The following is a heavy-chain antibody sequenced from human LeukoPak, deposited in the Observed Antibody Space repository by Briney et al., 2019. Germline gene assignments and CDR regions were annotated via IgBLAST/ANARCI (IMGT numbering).Heavy chain of an antibody. CDR1: GFTFSSYS. J-gene: IGHJ4*02. V-gene: IGHV3-21*01. CDR2: ISSSSSYI. CDR3: ARAPTYYSDSSGYYYFDY. Sequence: NPGGSLRLSCAASGFTFSSYSMNWVRQAPGKGLEWVSSISSSSSYIYYADSVKGRFTISRDNAKNSLYLQMNSLRAEDTAVYYCARAPTYYSDSSGYYYFDYWGQGTLVTVSS. D-gene: IGHD3-22*01.